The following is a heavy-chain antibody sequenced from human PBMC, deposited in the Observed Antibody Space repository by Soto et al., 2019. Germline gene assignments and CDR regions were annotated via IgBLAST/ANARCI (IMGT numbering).Heavy chain of an antibody. V-gene: IGHV4-39*01. CDR3: ARQLYYDSSGYYTWN. Sequence: PSDFLSLTFSNSCSTIRNYTYLWRSIPHCPSQRLEWISTVHFSGSTYYTPSLKNRVTISADTSNNQFSLRLNSVTAADTAVYYCARQLYYDSSGYYTWNWGQGTLVTVSS. D-gene: IGHD3-22*01. CDR2: VHFSGST. J-gene: IGHJ4*02. CDR1: CSTIRNYTYL.